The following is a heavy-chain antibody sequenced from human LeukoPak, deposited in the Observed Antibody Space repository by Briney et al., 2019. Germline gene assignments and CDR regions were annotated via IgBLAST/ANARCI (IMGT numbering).Heavy chain of an antibody. CDR3: ARGLYSSSP. Sequence: IRQAPGKGXEWVSAISGSGFTYYADSVKGRFTISRDNSKNTLYLQMNSLRAEDTAVYYCARGLYSSSPWGQGTLVTVSS. V-gene: IGHV3-23*01. CDR2: ISGSGFT. J-gene: IGHJ4*02. D-gene: IGHD6-6*01.